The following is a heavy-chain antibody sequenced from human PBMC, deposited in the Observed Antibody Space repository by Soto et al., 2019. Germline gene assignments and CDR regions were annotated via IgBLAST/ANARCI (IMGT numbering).Heavy chain of an antibody. CDR3: ARASPHLLRLPDY. V-gene: IGHV3-21*01. J-gene: IGHJ4*02. CDR2: ISSSSSYI. Sequence: GGSLRLSCAASGFTFSSYSMNWVRQAPGKGLEWVSSISSSSSYIYYADSVKGRFTISRDNAKNSLYLQMNSLRAEDTAVYYCARASPHLLRLPDYWGQGTLVTVSS. D-gene: IGHD5-12*01. CDR1: GFTFSSYS.